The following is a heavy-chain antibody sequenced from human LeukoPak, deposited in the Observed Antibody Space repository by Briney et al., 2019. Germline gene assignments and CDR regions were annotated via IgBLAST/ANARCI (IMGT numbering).Heavy chain of an antibody. Sequence: GGSLRLSCAASGFTFSSYWMSWVRQAPGKGLEWVANIKQDGSEKYYVDSVKGRFTISRDNAKNSLYLQMNSLRAEDTAVYYCARLSGSYYHRFFNYWGQGTLVTVSS. J-gene: IGHJ4*02. CDR1: GFTFSSYW. CDR2: IKQDGSEK. D-gene: IGHD1-26*01. V-gene: IGHV3-7*01. CDR3: ARLSGSYYHRFFNY.